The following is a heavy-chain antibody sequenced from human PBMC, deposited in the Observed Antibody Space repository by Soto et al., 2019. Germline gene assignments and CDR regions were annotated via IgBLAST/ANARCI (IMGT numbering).Heavy chain of an antibody. Sequence: EVQLLESGGGLVQPGGSLRLSCAASGFTFSSYAMSWVRQAPGKGLEWVSAISGSGGSTYYADSVKGRFTISRDNSKNTLYLQRNSLRAEDTAVYYCAKCPWYSTSWYYFDYWGQGTLVTVSS. V-gene: IGHV3-23*01. CDR1: GFTFSSYA. CDR2: ISGSGGST. D-gene: IGHD6-13*01. CDR3: AKCPWYSTSWYYFDY. J-gene: IGHJ4*02.